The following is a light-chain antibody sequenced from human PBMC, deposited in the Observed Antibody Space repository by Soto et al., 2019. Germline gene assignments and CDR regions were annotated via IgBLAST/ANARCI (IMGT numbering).Light chain of an antibody. Sequence: EIVLTHSPGTLSLSPGERATLSCRASQSVSRNYLAWYQQKPGQAPRLLIYDASTRASGIPPRFSGSGSGTDFILTISSLQSEDFAVYYCQQYNNWPPITLGQGTRLEIK. CDR3: QQYNNWPPIT. V-gene: IGKV3D-15*01. CDR2: DAS. J-gene: IGKJ5*01. CDR1: QSVSRN.